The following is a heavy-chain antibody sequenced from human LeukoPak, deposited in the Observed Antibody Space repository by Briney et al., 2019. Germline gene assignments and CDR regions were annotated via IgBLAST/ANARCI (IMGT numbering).Heavy chain of an antibody. CDR1: GGSISSSSYY. CDR2: IHYSGST. V-gene: IGHV4-39*07. J-gene: IGHJ4*02. Sequence: NSSETLSLTCTVSGGSISSSSYYWAWIRQPPVKGLEWIGSIHYSGSTYYNPSLQSRVTISIDTSKNQFSLKLRSVTAADTAVYYCARVRFAEGYFDYWGQGTLVTVSS. CDR3: ARVRFAEGYFDY. D-gene: IGHD3-10*01.